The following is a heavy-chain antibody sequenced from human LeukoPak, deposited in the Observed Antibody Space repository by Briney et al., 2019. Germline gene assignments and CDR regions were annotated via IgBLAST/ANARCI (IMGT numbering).Heavy chain of an antibody. V-gene: IGHV3-23*01. CDR3: AKTGSTVTTLNWFDP. CDR2: ISVSGGIT. Sequence: GGSLRLSCAASGFTFSSNGMSWVRQGPGKGLEWVSGISVSGGITFYADSVKGRFTISRDNSKNTLYLQMNSLRGEDTAVYYCAKTGSTVTTLNWFDPWGQGTLVTVSS. CDR1: GFTFSSNG. D-gene: IGHD4-17*01. J-gene: IGHJ5*02.